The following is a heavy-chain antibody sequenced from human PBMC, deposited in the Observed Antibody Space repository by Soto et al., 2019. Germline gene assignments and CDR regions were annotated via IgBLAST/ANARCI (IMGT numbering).Heavy chain of an antibody. D-gene: IGHD1-7*01. CDR2: IYYSGST. V-gene: IGHV4-59*01. Sequence: SETLSLTCTVSGGSISSYYWSWIRQPPGKGLEWIGYIYYSGSTNYNPSLKSRVTISVDTSKNQFSLKLSSVTAADTAVYYCARGPLSGTNYYGMDVWGQGTTVTVSS. J-gene: IGHJ6*02. CDR1: GGSISSYY. CDR3: ARGPLSGTNYYGMDV.